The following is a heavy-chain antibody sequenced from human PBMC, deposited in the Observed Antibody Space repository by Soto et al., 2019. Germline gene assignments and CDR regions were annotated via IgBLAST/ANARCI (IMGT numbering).Heavy chain of an antibody. V-gene: IGHV1-46*01. CDR3: ARAVSTKTAAIDY. Sequence: QVQLVQSGAEVKNPGASVKVSCKASGYTFTTYYMHWLRQARGQGLEWMGIITPSSGSTRYEQKCQDRVTMTRATSTSTVSMELSSLRSEDTAVYYCARAVSTKTAAIDYWVQGTGVTVSS. CDR2: ITPSSGST. J-gene: IGHJ4*02. CDR1: GYTFTTYY. D-gene: IGHD4-17*01.